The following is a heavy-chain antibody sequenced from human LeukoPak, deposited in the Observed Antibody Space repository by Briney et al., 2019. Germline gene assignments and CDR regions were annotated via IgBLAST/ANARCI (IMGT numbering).Heavy chain of an antibody. CDR2: IIPIFGTA. J-gene: IGHJ4*02. D-gene: IGHD3-22*01. CDR1: GGTFSSYA. Sequence: ASVKASCKASGGTFSSYAISWVRQAPGQGLEWMGGIIPIFGTANYAQKFQGRVTITTDESTSTAYMELSSLRSEDTAVYYCAREPGYYDSSGSPLYYWGQGTLVTVSS. CDR3: AREPGYYDSSGSPLYY. V-gene: IGHV1-69*05.